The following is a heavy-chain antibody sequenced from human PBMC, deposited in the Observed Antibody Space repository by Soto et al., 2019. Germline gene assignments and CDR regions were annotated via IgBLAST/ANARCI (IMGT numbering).Heavy chain of an antibody. CDR1: GGSISSSSYY. V-gene: IGHV4-39*01. D-gene: IGHD3-16*02. CDR3: ARLGDYVWGSYRYNDY. CDR2: IYYSGST. Sequence: SETLSLTCTVSGGSISSSSYYWGWIRQPPGKGLEWIGSIYYSGSTYYNPSPKSRVTISVDTSKNQCSLKLSSVTAADTAVYYCARLGDYVWGSYRYNDYWGQGTLVTVSS. J-gene: IGHJ4*02.